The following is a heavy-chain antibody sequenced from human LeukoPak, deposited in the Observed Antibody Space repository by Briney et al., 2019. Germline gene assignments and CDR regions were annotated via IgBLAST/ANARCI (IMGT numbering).Heavy chain of an antibody. CDR3: VRATLYAFGI. J-gene: IGHJ3*02. Sequence: ASVKVSCKASGNTFSSYFIHWVRQAPGHGLEWMGIISPSGGTTSYAQEFPGRVTMTRDTSTSTVYMELSSLRSEDTAVYYCVRATLYAFGIWGQGTMVTVSS. D-gene: IGHD3-10*01. CDR2: ISPSGGTT. V-gene: IGHV1-46*01. CDR1: GNTFSSYF.